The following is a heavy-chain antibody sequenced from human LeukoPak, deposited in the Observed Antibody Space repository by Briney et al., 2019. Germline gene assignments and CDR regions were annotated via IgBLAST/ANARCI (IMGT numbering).Heavy chain of an antibody. V-gene: IGHV1-2*02. CDR3: ARDFRERITIFGVVIEGPAVDPGY. J-gene: IGHJ4*02. CDR1: GYTFTDYY. CDR2: INPNSGGT. Sequence: GASVKVSCKASGYTFTDYYMHWVRQATGQGLEWMGWINPNSGGTNYAQKFQGRVTMTRDTSISTAYVELRSLRSDDTAVYYCARDFRERITIFGVVIEGPAVDPGYWGQGTLVTVFS. D-gene: IGHD3-3*01.